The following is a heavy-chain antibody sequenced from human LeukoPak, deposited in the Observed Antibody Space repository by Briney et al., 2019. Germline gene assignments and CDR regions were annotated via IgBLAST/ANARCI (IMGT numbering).Heavy chain of an antibody. CDR1: GGPISSYY. Sequence: SETLSLTCTVSGGPISSYYWSWIRQSPGKGLEWIAYIYYSGSTNYNPSLKSRVTMSVDTSKNQFSLKLRPVTAADTAVYYCARHKGTANTYGYFDYWGQGALVTVSS. CDR3: ARHKGTANTYGYFDY. D-gene: IGHD5-18*01. J-gene: IGHJ4*02. CDR2: IYYSGST. V-gene: IGHV4-59*08.